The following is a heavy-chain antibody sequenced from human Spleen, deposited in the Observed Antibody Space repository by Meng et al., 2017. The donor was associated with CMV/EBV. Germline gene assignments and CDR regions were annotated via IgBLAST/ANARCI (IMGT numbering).Heavy chain of an antibody. D-gene: IGHD3-3*01. CDR1: GFTCSSFA. V-gene: IGHV3-23*03. CDR2: ICRGGSST. CDR3: AKDDDFWSGGYYGMDV. Sequence: GESLKISCAASGFTCSSFAMNWVRQAPGKGLEWVSIICRGGSSTYCADSVKGRFTISRDNSKNTLFLQMNSLRVEDTAVYYCAKDDDFWSGGYYGMDVWGQGTTVTVSS. J-gene: IGHJ6*02.